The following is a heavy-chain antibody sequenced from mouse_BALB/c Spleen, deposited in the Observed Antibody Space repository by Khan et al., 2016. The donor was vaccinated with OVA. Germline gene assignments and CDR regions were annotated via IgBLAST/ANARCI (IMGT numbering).Heavy chain of an antibody. D-gene: IGHD2-1*01. V-gene: IGHV3-2*02. CDR1: GSSIPSDYA. CDR3: ARDGNWYFDV. CDR2: ISNSGNT. J-gene: IGHJ1*01. Sequence: EVQLQESGPGLVKPSQSLALTCTVSGSSIPSDYAWNWIRQFPGSKLEWMGYISNSGNTSYNPSLKSRITITRDTSKNQFFLQLNSVTTEDTATYYCARDGNWYFDVWGAGTTVTVSS.